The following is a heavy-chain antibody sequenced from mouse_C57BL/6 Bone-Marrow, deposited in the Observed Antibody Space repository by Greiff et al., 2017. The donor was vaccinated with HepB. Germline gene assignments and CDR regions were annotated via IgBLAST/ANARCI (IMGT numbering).Heavy chain of an antibody. V-gene: IGHV1-50*01. CDR1: GYTFTSYW. CDR2: IDPSDSYT. J-gene: IGHJ2*01. CDR3: ARAMISDY. D-gene: IGHD2-4*01. Sequence: QVQLQQPGAELVQPGASVKLSCKASGYTFTSYWMQWVKQRPGQGLEWIGEIDPSDSYTNYNQKFKGKATLTVDTSSSTAYMQLSSLTSEDSAVYYCARAMISDYWGQGTTLTVSS.